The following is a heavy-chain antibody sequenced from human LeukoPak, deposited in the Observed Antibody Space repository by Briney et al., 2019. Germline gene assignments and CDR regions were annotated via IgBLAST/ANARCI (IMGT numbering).Heavy chain of an antibody. Sequence: SETLSLTCTVSGGSINSYYWSWIRQPQGKGLEWIAYIYSSGRTNYNPSLKSRVTISVDTSKNQVSLKLTSVTVADTAVYYCASHDYGDPLDAFDFWGQGTMVTVSS. J-gene: IGHJ3*01. CDR1: GGSINSYY. D-gene: IGHD4-17*01. CDR3: ASHDYGDPLDAFDF. V-gene: IGHV4-59*08. CDR2: IYSSGRT.